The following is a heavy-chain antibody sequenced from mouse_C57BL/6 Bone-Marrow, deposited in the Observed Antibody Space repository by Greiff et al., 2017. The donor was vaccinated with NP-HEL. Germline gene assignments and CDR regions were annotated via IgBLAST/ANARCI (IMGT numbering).Heavy chain of an antibody. CDR3: ARLVGSSYDYFDY. Sequence: QVQLQQSGAELVKPGASVKISCKASGYAFSSYWMYWVKQRPGKGLEWIGQIYPGDGDTNYNGKFKGKATLTADKSSSTAYMQLSSLTSEDSAVYFCARLVGSSYDYFDYWGQGTTLTVSS. V-gene: IGHV1-80*01. J-gene: IGHJ2*01. D-gene: IGHD1-1*01. CDR1: GYAFSSYW. CDR2: IYPGDGDT.